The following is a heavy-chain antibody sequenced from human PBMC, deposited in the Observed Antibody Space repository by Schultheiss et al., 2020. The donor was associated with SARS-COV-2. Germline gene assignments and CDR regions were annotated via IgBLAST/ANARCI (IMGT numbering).Heavy chain of an antibody. J-gene: IGHJ4*02. D-gene: IGHD6-13*01. CDR3: ARGIAAAGTKEFDY. Sequence: SETLSLTCTVSGGSISSSSYYWGWIRQPPGKGLEWIGSIYYSGSTYYNPSLKSRVTISVDTSKNQFSLKLSSVTAADTAVYYCARGIAAAGTKEFDYWGQGTLVTVSS. V-gene: IGHV4-39*07. CDR2: IYYSGST. CDR1: GGSISSSSYY.